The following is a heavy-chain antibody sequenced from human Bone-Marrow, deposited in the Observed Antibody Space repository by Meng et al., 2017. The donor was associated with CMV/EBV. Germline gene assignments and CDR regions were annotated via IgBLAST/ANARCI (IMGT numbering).Heavy chain of an antibody. Sequence: ASVKVSCKASGYTFTGYYMHWVRQAPGQGLEWMGWINPNSGATNYAQKFQGRVTMTRDTSSGTVYLDLRRLRSDDTAVYYCARAYIVLMVDASGGMDVWGQGTTVTVSS. D-gene: IGHD2-8*01. CDR2: INPNSGAT. V-gene: IGHV1-2*02. CDR1: GYTFTGYY. CDR3: ARAYIVLMVDASGGMDV. J-gene: IGHJ6*02.